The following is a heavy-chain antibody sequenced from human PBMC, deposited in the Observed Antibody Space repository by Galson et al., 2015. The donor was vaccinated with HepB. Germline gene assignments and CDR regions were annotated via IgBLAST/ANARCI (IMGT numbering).Heavy chain of an antibody. CDR2: ISYDGSNK. CDR3: ARPRVKGYRSGGSCYRTYYYYGMDV. Sequence: SLRLSCAASGFTFSSYAMHWVRQAPGKGLEWVAVISYDGSNKYYADSVKGRFTISRDNSKNTLYLQMNSLRAEDTAVYYCARPRVKGYRSGGSCYRTYYYYGMDVWGQGTTVTVSS. D-gene: IGHD2-15*01. J-gene: IGHJ6*02. CDR1: GFTFSSYA. V-gene: IGHV3-30*04.